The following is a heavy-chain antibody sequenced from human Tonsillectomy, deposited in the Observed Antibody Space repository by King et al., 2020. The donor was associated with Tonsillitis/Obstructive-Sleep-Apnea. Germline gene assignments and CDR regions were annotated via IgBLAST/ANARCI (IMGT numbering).Heavy chain of an antibody. D-gene: IGHD1-26*01. CDR2: IWYDGSNK. J-gene: IGHJ3*02. CDR1: GFTFSSYG. V-gene: IGHV3-33*01. Sequence: VQLVQSGGGVVQPGRSLRLSCAASGFTFSSYGMHWVRQAPGKGLEWVAVIWYDGSNKYYADSVKGRFTISRDNSKNTLYLQMNSLGAEDTAVYYCARDGVIVGATSAFDIWGQGTMVTVSS. CDR3: ARDGVIVGATSAFDI.